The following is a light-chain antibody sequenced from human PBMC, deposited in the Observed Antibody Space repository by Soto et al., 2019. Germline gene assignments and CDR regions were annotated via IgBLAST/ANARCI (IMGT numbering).Light chain of an antibody. V-gene: IGLV1-40*01. J-gene: IGLJ1*01. CDR3: QSYDSSLSV. CDR2: GNS. CDR1: SSNIGAGYD. Sequence: SALTQPASVSGAPGQRVTISCTGSSSNIGAGYDVHWYQQLPGTAPKLLIYGNSNRPSGVPDRFSGSKSGTSASLAITGLQAEDEADYYCQSYDSSLSVFGTGTKVTVL.